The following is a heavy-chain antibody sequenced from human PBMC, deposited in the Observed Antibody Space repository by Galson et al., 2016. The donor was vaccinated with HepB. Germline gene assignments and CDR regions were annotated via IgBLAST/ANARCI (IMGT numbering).Heavy chain of an antibody. D-gene: IGHD6-19*01. CDR2: INTDGRTT. CDR1: GFAFRSYW. J-gene: IGHJ6*02. V-gene: IGHV3-74*01. Sequence: SLRLSCAASGFAFRSYWMHWVRQIPGKGFVWVSGINTDGRTTRYADSVKGRFTISRDNAKNTLYLQMNSLRVEDTAVYHCARGYSSGWQYGMDVWGQGTTVTVSS. CDR3: ARGYSSGWQYGMDV.